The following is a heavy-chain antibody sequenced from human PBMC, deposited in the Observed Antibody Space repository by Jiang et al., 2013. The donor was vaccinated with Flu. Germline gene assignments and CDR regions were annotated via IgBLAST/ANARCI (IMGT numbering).Heavy chain of an antibody. D-gene: IGHD4-17*01. CDR2: VFYRGST. V-gene: IGHV4-59*01. J-gene: IGHJ1*01. CDR3: AREGDYGDAYFQH. Sequence: GSGLVKPSETLSLTCTVSGGSISTFYWSWIRQPPGKGLEWIGYVFYRGSTNYNPSLKSRVTISVDTSKNQFSLKLSSVTAADTAVYYCAREGDYGDAYFQHWGQGTLVTVSS. CDR1: GGSISTFY.